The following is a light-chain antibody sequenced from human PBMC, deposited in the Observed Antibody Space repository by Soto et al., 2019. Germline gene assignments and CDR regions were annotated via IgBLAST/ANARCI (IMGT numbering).Light chain of an antibody. CDR3: QQYGSSPIT. CDR1: QSLRSSY. V-gene: IGKV3-20*01. CDR2: GAS. J-gene: IGKJ5*01. Sequence: EIVLTQSPGTLSLSPGERGTLSCRASQSLRSSYLAWYQQKPGQAPRILIYGASSRATGIPDRFSGSGSGTDFTLTISRLEPEDFAVYYCQQYGSSPITFGQGTRLEIK.